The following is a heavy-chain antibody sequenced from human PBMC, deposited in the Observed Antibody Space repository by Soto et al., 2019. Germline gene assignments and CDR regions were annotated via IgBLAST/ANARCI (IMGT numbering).Heavy chain of an antibody. V-gene: IGHV1-69*12. CDR1: GGTFSSYA. Sequence: QVQLVQSGAEVKKPGSSVKVSCKASGGTFSSYAISWVRQAPGQGLEWMGGIIPIFGTANYAQKLQGRVTITADESTSTAYMELSSLRSEDTAVYYCASSVVGAPGYYYGMDVWGQGTTVTVSS. CDR2: IIPIFGTA. D-gene: IGHD2-15*01. CDR3: ASSVVGAPGYYYGMDV. J-gene: IGHJ6*02.